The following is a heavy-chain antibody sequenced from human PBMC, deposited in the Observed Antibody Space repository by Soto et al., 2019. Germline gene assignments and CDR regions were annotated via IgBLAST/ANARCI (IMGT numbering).Heavy chain of an antibody. J-gene: IGHJ4*02. CDR2: ISGSGGST. D-gene: IGHD3-3*01. Sequence: GESLKISCAASGFTFSSYAMSWVRQAPGKGLEWVSAISGSGGSTYYADSVKGRFTISRDNSKNTLYLQMNSLRAEDTAVYYCAKDREVRFLEWLPYFDYWGQGTLVTVSS. CDR3: AKDREVRFLEWLPYFDY. V-gene: IGHV3-23*01. CDR1: GFTFSSYA.